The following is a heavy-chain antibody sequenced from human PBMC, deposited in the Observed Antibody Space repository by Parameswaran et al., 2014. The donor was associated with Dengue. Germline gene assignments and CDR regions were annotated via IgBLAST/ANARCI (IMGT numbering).Heavy chain of an antibody. V-gene: IGHV3-23*01. D-gene: IGHD5-12*01. CDR3: TKVIGNSGYDSVGYGFDY. Sequence: VRQMPGKGLEWVSAISGSGGSTYYADSVKGRFTISRDNSKNTLYLQMNSLRAEDTAVYYCTKVIGNSGYDSVGYGFDYWGQGTLVTVSS. J-gene: IGHJ4*02. CDR2: ISGSGGST.